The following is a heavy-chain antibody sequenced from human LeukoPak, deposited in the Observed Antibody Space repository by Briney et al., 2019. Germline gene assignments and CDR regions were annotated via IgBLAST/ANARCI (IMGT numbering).Heavy chain of an antibody. J-gene: IGHJ6*02. V-gene: IGHV4-59*01. CDR3: ARGSGTSYYSYYYGMDV. Sequence: SETLSLTCAVYGGSFSSYYWSWIRQPPGKGLEWIGYIYYSGSTNYNPSLKSRVTISVDTSKNQFSLELSSVTAADTAVYYCARGSGTSYYSYYYGMDVWGQGTTVTGSS. CDR1: GGSFSSYY. CDR2: IYYSGST. D-gene: IGHD2-21*01.